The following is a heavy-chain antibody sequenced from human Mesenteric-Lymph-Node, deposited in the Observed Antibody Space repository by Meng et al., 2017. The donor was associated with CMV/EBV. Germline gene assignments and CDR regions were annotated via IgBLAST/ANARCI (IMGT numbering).Heavy chain of an antibody. Sequence: SETLSLTCTVSGGSISSYYWSWIRQPPGKGLEWIGYIYYSGSTNYNPSLNSRVTISVDTSKNQFSLKLSSVTAADTAVYYCARRVGQLAHYFDYWGQGTLVTVSS. CDR1: GGSISSYY. D-gene: IGHD5-18*01. V-gene: IGHV4-59*01. CDR2: IYYSGST. J-gene: IGHJ4*02. CDR3: ARRVGQLAHYFDY.